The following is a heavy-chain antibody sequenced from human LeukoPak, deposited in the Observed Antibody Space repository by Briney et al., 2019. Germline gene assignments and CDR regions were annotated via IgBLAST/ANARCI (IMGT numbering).Heavy chain of an antibody. CDR2: IKHSGST. CDR1: WGGFSGFP. Sequence: SETPSLTPAVYWGGFSGFPRGWVRPPPREGVEWIGEIKHSGSTNYNSSLKSRVTISVDTSKNQFSLKLTSVTAADTAVYYCARRYYNYYYMDVWDKGTTVIISS. J-gene: IGHJ6*03. D-gene: IGHD2-2*01. CDR3: ARRYYNYYYMDV. V-gene: IGHV4-34*01.